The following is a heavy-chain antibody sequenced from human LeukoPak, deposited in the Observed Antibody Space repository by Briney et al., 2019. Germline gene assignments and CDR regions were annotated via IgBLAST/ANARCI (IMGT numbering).Heavy chain of an antibody. V-gene: IGHV4-39*07. D-gene: IGHD5-12*01. CDR1: GVSISNSSYY. CDR2: IYYSGST. Sequence: SETLSLTCIVTGVSISNSSYYWGWFRQPPGKGLEWIGSIYYSGSTYYNPSLRSRVTISVDTSKNQFSLKLSSVTAADTAVYYCARVIRYGYVVNNWFDPWGQGTLVTVSS. J-gene: IGHJ5*02. CDR3: ARVIRYGYVVNNWFDP.